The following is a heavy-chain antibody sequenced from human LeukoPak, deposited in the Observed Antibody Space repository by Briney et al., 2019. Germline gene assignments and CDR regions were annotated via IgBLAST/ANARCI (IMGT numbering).Heavy chain of an antibody. V-gene: IGHV4-59*01. J-gene: IGHJ4*02. Sequence: SETLSLTCTVSGGSISSYYWSWIRQPPGKGLEWIGYIYYSGSTNYNPSLKSRVTISVDTSKNQFSVKLSSVTAADTAVYYCAREAGSFDYWGQGTLVTVSS. CDR2: IYYSGST. CDR1: GGSISSYY. CDR3: AREAGSFDY. D-gene: IGHD3-10*01.